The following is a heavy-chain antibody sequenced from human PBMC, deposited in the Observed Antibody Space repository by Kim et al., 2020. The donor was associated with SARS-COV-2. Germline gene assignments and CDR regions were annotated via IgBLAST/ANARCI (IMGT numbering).Heavy chain of an antibody. CDR1: GGSFSGYY. V-gene: IGHV4-34*01. J-gene: IGHJ6*02. CDR2: INHSGST. CDR3: ARGYCSGGSCYVLHYDSSGYWVSYYDGMDV. Sequence: SETLSLPCAVYGGSFSGYYWSWIRQPPGKGLEWIGEINHSGSTNYNPSLKSRVTISVDTSKNQFSLKLSSVTAADTAVYYCARGYCSGGSCYVLHYDSSGYWVSYYDGMDVWGQGTTVTVSS. D-gene: IGHD2-15*01.